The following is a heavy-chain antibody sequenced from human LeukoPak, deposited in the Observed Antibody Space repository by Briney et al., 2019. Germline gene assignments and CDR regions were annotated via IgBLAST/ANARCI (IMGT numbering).Heavy chain of an antibody. Sequence: SETLSLTCTVSGGSISSYYWSWIRQPPGMGLEWIGYIYYSGSTNYNPSLKSRVTISVDTSKNQFSLKLSSVTAADTAVYYCASRRAGTNWFDPWGQGTLVTVSS. CDR1: GGSISSYY. V-gene: IGHV4-59*01. J-gene: IGHJ5*02. CDR2: IYYSGST. D-gene: IGHD1-7*01. CDR3: ASRRAGTNWFDP.